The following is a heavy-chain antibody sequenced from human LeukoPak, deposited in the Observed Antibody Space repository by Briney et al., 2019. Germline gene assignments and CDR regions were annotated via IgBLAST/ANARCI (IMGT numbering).Heavy chain of an antibody. Sequence: GGSLRLSCAASGFTFNAYAMNWVRQAPGKGLEWVSGITTNGDSTYYADSVKGRFTLSRDNSKSTLYLQMNSLRAEDTAIYYCAKVANNFWSGLDYWGQGALVTVSS. D-gene: IGHD3-3*01. CDR1: GFTFNAYA. CDR2: ITTNGDST. CDR3: AKVANNFWSGLDY. J-gene: IGHJ4*02. V-gene: IGHV3-23*01.